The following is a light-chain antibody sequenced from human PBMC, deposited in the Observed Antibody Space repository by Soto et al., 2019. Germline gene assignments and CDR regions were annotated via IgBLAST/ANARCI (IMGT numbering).Light chain of an antibody. V-gene: IGLV2-14*01. CDR2: DVS. Sequence: QSVLTQPASVSGSPGQSITISCTGTSSDVGGYNYVSWYQQHPAKVPKLMIYDVSNRPSGVSDRFSGSKSGNTASLTISGLQAEDEADYYCYSYTTSSTYVFGTRTKVTVL. J-gene: IGLJ1*01. CDR1: SSDVGGYNY. CDR3: YSYTTSSTYV.